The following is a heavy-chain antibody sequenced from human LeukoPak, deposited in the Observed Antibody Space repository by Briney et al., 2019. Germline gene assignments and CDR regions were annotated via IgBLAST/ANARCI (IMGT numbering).Heavy chain of an antibody. D-gene: IGHD2-15*01. CDR1: GFTFSSSW. V-gene: IGHV3-74*01. J-gene: IGHJ4*02. CDR2: INSDGTST. CDR3: ARAGGGNAHFDY. Sequence: GGSLRLSCAASGFTFSSSWMYWVRQAPGKGLAWVSRINSDGTSTTYADSVKGRFTISRDNAKNTLYPQMNTLRAEDTAVYYCARAGGGNAHFDYWGQGTLVTVSS.